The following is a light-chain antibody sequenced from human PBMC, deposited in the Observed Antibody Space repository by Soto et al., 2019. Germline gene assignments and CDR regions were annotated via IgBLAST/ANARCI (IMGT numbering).Light chain of an antibody. CDR2: GAS. CDR3: QQYSNGPSWT. V-gene: IGKV3-15*01. CDR1: QSVSSF. J-gene: IGKJ1*01. Sequence: EKVMTQSPATLSMSPGERATLSCRASQSVSSFLAWYQQKPGQAPRLLIYGASTRATGIPARFSGSGSGTEFTITISSVQSEDFAVYYCQQYSNGPSWTFGQGTKVEVK.